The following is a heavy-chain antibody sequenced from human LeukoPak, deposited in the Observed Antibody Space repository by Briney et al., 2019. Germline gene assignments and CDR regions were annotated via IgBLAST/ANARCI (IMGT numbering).Heavy chain of an antibody. V-gene: IGHV3-74*01. CDR3: ARDHFFTMDV. CDR2: ITSDGNST. Sequence: PGGSLRLSCAASEFTFSAYWMHWVRQAPGKGLVWVSRITSDGNSTNYADSVKGRFTISRDNAKNTVYLQMNSLRAEDTAVYYCARDHFFTMDVWGQGITVTVS. CDR1: EFTFSAYW. J-gene: IGHJ6*02.